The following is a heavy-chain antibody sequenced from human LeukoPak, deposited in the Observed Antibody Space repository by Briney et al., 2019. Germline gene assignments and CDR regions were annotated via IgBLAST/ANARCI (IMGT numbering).Heavy chain of an antibody. D-gene: IGHD6-13*01. J-gene: IGHJ4*02. V-gene: IGHV4-59*01. CDR3: ARVDDGSSWYEAYFDY. Sequence: SETLSLTCTVSGGSISSYYWSWIRQPPGKGLEWIGYIYYSGSTNYNPSLKSRVTISVDTSKNQFSLKLSSVTAADTAVYYCARVDDGSSWYEAYFDYWGQGTLVTVSS. CDR2: IYYSGST. CDR1: GGSISSYY.